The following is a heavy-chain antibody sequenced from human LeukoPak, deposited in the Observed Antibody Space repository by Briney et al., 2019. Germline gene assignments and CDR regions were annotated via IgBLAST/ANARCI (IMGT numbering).Heavy chain of an antibody. V-gene: IGHV4-34*01. CDR2: ISHTGNT. CDR3: ARGPGHSFKY. Sequence: SETLSLTCAVSDVSFTNYYWTWIRQSPGKGLEWLGEISHTGNTHYNPSLKSRVTVSVDTSAGMSTTRVSLNLKPVTAADMAIYYCARGPGHSFKYWGQGTRVTVSS. J-gene: IGHJ4*02. D-gene: IGHD1-1*01. CDR1: DVSFTNYY.